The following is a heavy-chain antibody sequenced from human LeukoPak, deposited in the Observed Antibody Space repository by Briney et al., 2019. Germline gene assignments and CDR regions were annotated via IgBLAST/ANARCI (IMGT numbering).Heavy chain of an antibody. V-gene: IGHV4-39*01. CDR3: ARAPTLLRFLEWYFDY. CDR2: IYYSGST. CDR1: GGSISSSSYY. J-gene: IGHJ4*02. Sequence: SETLSLTCTVSGGSISSSSYYWGWIRQPPGKGLEWIGSIYYSGSTYYNPSLKSRVTISVDTSKNQFSLKLSSVTAADTAVYYCARAPTLLRFLEWYFDYWGQGTLVTVSS. D-gene: IGHD3-3*01.